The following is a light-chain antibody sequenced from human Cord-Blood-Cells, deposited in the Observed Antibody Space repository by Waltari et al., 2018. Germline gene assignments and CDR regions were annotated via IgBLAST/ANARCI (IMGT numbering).Light chain of an antibody. CDR2: EVS. V-gene: IGLV2-8*01. J-gene: IGLJ2*01. CDR3: SSYAGSNNFVV. Sequence: QSALTQPPSASGSPGQSVTISCTGTSSDVGGYNYVSWYQQHPGKAPKLMIYEVSKRASGRPDRFSGSKAGNTASLTVSGLQAEDEADYYCSSYAGSNNFVVFGGGTKLTVL. CDR1: SSDVGGYNY.